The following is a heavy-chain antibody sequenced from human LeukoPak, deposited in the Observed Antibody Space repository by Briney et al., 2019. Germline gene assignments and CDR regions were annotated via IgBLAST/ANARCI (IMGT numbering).Heavy chain of an antibody. CDR2: ISYDGSNK. D-gene: IGHD3-10*01. CDR1: GFTFSHYS. Sequence: GGSLRLSCAASGFTFSHYSMNWVRQAPGKGLEWVAVISYDGSNKYYVDSVKGRFTISRDNSKNTLYLQMNSLRAEDTAVYYCVGYGSGSSTNNYYYMDVWGKGTTVTVSS. J-gene: IGHJ6*03. CDR3: VGYGSGSSTNNYYYMDV. V-gene: IGHV3-30*03.